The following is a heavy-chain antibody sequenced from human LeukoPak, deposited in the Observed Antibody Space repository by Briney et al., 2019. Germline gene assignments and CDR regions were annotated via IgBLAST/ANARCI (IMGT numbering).Heavy chain of an antibody. CDR3: ARDPNHCSGDSCYGY. CDR2: INPNLGAA. Sequence: SVKVSCKASGGTFISYAISWVRQAPGQGLEWMGRINPNLGAANKLQKFQGRVTITTETSTSAAYMSLSSVRSKDTPGCDFARDPNHCSGDSCYGYWGQGTPVTVSS. CDR1: GGTFISYA. V-gene: IGHV1-69*05. J-gene: IGHJ4*02. D-gene: IGHD2-15*01.